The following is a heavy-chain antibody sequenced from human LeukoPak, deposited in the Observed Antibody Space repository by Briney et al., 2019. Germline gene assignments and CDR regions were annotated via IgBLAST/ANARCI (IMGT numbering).Heavy chain of an antibody. J-gene: IGHJ4*02. CDR2: IYYTGST. CDR3: ARAQYASGSFFDY. D-gene: IGHD3-10*01. CDR1: GGSISTHY. V-gene: IGHV4-59*11. Sequence: SETLTLTCTVSGGSISTHYWSWIRQPPGKGLEWIGYIYYTGSTNYNPSLKSRVTMAIDTSKNQFSLELTFVSAADTAVYYCARAQYASGSFFDYWGQGTLATVSS.